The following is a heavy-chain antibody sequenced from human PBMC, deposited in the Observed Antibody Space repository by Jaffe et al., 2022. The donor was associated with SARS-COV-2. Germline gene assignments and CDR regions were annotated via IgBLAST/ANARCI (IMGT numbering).Heavy chain of an antibody. CDR3: ARAMVRSGWYDYYYGMDV. J-gene: IGHJ6*02. D-gene: IGHD6-19*01. V-gene: IGHV3-7*01. Sequence: EVQLVESGGGLVQPGGSLRLSCAASGFTFSSYWMSWVRQAPGKGLEWVANIKQDGSEKYYVDSVKGRFTISRDNAKNSLYLQMNSLRAEDTAVYYCARAMVRSGWYDYYYGMDVWGQGTTVTVSS. CDR1: GFTFSSYW. CDR2: IKQDGSEK.